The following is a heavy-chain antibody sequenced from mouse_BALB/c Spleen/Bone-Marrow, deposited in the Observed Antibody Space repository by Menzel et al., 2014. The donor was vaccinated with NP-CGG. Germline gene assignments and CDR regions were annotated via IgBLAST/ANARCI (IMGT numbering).Heavy chain of an antibody. CDR3: VRRGNGIYAMDY. Sequence: EVKLLESGGGLVQPGGSRKLSCAASGFTFSEYGMAWVRQAPGKGPEWVAFISSXASSIYYADSVTGRFTLSRENAKNTLYLEMTSLRSEDTAMYFCVRRGNGIYAMDYWGQGTSVTVSS. J-gene: IGHJ4*01. CDR2: ISSXASSI. CDR1: GFTFSEYG. V-gene: IGHV5-15*02.